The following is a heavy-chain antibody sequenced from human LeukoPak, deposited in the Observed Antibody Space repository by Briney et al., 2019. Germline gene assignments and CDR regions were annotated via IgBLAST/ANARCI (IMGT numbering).Heavy chain of an antibody. D-gene: IGHD6-13*01. V-gene: IGHV4-34*01. Sequence: SETLSLTCAVYGGSFSGYYWSWIRQPPGKGLEWIGEINHSGSTNYNPSLKSRVTISVDTSKNQFSLKLSSVAAADTAVYYCARADGSSLWYYYYGMDVWGQGTTVTVSS. CDR2: INHSGST. CDR1: GGSFSGYY. J-gene: IGHJ6*02. CDR3: ARADGSSLWYYYYGMDV.